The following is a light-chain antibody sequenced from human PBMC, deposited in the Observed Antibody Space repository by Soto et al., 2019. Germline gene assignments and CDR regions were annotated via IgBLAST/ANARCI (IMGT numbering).Light chain of an antibody. J-gene: IGLJ2*01. CDR2: FDD. CDR3: SAWDDNLNGVL. V-gene: IGLV1-36*01. CDR1: NSNIGNNA. Sequence: QSVLTQPPSVSEAPRQRGTISCSGSNSNIGNNAVNWYQQVPGKAPKLLIYFDDLFSSGVSDRFSDSKSGTSASLVISGLQSEDEADYYCSAWDDNLNGVLFGGGTKLTVL.